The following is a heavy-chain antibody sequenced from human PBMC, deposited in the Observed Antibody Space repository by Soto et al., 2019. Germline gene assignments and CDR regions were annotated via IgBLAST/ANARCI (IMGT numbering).Heavy chain of an antibody. J-gene: IGHJ3*02. CDR2: IYYSGST. CDR3: ARRGTSGYCSGDTCYSGALDI. Sequence: TLSLTCTVSGGSISSGGYYWSWIRQHPGKGLEWIGYIYYSGSTYYNPSLKSRVTISVDTSKNQVSLKLSSVTAADTAVYYCARRGTSGYCSGDTCYSGALDIWGQGTMVTVSS. D-gene: IGHD2-15*01. V-gene: IGHV4-31*03. CDR1: GGSISSGGYY.